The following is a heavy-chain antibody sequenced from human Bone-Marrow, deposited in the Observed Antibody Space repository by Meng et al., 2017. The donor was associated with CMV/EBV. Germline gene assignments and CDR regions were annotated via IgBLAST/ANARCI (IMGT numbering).Heavy chain of an antibody. CDR3: ARDLIAAAGYDY. Sequence: GESLKISCAASGFTFSRYEMNWVRQAPGKGLEWVSYISSSGSTIYYADSVKGRFTISRDNAKNSLYLQMNSLRAEDTAVYYCARDLIAAAGYDYWGQGTLVTVSS. CDR1: GFTFSRYE. CDR2: ISSSGSTI. J-gene: IGHJ4*02. V-gene: IGHV3-48*03. D-gene: IGHD6-13*01.